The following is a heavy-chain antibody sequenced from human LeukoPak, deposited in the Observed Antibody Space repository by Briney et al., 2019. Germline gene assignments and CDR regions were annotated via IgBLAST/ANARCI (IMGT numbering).Heavy chain of an antibody. Sequence: SETLSLTCTVSGGSISSGGYYWSWIRQHPGKGLEWIWYIYYSGSTYYNPSLKSRVTISVDTSKNQFSLKLSSVTAADTAVYYCARDWSPMVRGVRLGWFDPWGQGTLVTVSS. CDR2: IYYSGST. V-gene: IGHV4-31*03. CDR1: GGSISSGGYY. CDR3: ARDWSPMVRGVRLGWFDP. D-gene: IGHD3-10*01. J-gene: IGHJ5*02.